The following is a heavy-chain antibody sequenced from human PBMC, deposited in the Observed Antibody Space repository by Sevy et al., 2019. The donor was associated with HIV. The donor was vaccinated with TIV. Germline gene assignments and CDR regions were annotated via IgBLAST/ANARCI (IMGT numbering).Heavy chain of an antibody. CDR1: GFTFSSYT. J-gene: IGHJ4*02. CDR3: AIDHNYYGSGSYDY. V-gene: IGHV3-21*01. Sequence: GGSLRLSCAASGFTFSSYTMNWVRQAPGKGLEWASSISSGSSYIYYADSLKRRFTISRDNAKNSLYLQMNSLRAEDTALYYCAIDHNYYGSGSYDYWGQGTLVTVSS. D-gene: IGHD3-10*01. CDR2: ISSGSSYI.